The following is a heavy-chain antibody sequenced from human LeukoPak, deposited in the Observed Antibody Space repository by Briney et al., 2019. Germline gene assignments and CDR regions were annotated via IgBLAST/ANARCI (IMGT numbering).Heavy chain of an antibody. CDR3: ARDPYSGTYGDTYYYYMDV. J-gene: IGHJ6*03. CDR1: GFSFSSYN. CDR2: ITSSSTYT. V-gene: IGHV3-21*01. D-gene: IGHD1-26*01. Sequence: GGSLRISCAASGFSFSSYNMNWVRQIPGHCLDSAFSITSSSTYTFYADSVKGRFTISRDNARNSLYLQMNSLRAEDTAVYYCARDPYSGTYGDTYYYYMDVWGKGTTVTISS.